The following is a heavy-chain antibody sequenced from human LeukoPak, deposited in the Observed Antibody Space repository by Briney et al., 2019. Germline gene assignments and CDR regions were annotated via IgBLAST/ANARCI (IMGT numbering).Heavy chain of an antibody. Sequence: PGGSLRLSCAASGFTFSSYWMHWVRQAPGKGLVWVSRIKSDGSTNYADSVKGRFTISRDNAKHTLSLQMNSLRAEDTGVYYCARAPSEIGGYYPEYFRHWGQGTLVTVSS. CDR3: ARAPSEIGGYYPEYFRH. CDR1: GFTFSSYW. D-gene: IGHD3-22*01. V-gene: IGHV3-74*01. CDR2: IKSDGST. J-gene: IGHJ1*01.